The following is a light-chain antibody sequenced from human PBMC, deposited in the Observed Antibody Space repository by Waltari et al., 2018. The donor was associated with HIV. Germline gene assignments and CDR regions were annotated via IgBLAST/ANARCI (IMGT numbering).Light chain of an antibody. CDR1: SSDIGGHNY. J-gene: IGLJ2*01. CDR3: SSYSGSLLV. V-gene: IGLV2-8*01. Sequence: QSALTQPPSASGSPGQSVTISCTGTSSDIGGHNYVSWYQQHPGKAPKLMIYEVSKRPSGVPNRFSGSKSGNTASLTVSGLQAEDEAHYYCSSYSGSLLVFGGGTTLTVL. CDR2: EVS.